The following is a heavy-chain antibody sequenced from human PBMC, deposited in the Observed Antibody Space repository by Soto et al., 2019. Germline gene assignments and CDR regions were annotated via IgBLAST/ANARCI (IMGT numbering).Heavy chain of an antibody. CDR3: AREGRGDAFDI. Sequence: SETLSLTCTVSGGSISSYYWSWIRQPPEKGLEWIGYIYYSGSTNYNPSLKSRVTISVDTSKNQFSLKLSSVTVADTAVYYCAREGRGDAFDIWGQGTMVTVSS. CDR2: IYYSGST. J-gene: IGHJ3*02. V-gene: IGHV4-59*01. CDR1: GGSISSYY. D-gene: IGHD3-10*01.